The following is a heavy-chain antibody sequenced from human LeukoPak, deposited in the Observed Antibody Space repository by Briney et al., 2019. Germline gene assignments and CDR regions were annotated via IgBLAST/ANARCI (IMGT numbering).Heavy chain of an antibody. CDR2: ISYDGSNK. J-gene: IGHJ4*02. CDR3: AKLPPGSGFFDY. V-gene: IGHV3-30-3*02. D-gene: IGHD3-3*01. CDR1: GFTFNSYA. Sequence: GGSLRLSCAASGFTFNSYAMHWVRQAPGKGLEWVAVISYDGSNKYYADSVKGRFTISRDNSKNTLYLQMNSLRAEDTAVYYCAKLPPGSGFFDYWGQGTLVTVSS.